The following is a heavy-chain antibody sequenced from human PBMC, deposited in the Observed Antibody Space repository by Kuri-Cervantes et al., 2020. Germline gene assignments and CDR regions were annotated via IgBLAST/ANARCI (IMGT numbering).Heavy chain of an antibody. J-gene: IGHJ5*02. V-gene: IGHV4-61*01. CDR1: GASVSSGSSY. Sequence: SETLSLTCTVSGASVSSGSSYWSWIRQPPGKGLEWIGFMFYSGTTNYNPSLGNRVTVSLDTSRNQFSLKLNSVTATDTAVYYCARGRRNWIDPWGQGTLVTVSS. CDR2: MFYSGTT. CDR3: ARGRRNWIDP.